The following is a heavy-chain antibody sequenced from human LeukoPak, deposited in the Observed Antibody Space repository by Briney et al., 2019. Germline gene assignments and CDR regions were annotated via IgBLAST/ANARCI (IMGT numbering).Heavy chain of an antibody. CDR3: ARRNVGYRSGQLDY. V-gene: IGHV4-61*02. CDR2: IYTSGST. CDR1: GGSISSGSYY. Sequence: SETLSLTCTVSGGSISSGSYYWSWIRQPAGKGLEWIGRIYTSGSTNYNPSLKSRVTISVDTSKNQFSLKLSSVTAADTAVYYCARRNVGYRSGQLDYWGQGTLVTVSS. J-gene: IGHJ4*02. D-gene: IGHD6-19*01.